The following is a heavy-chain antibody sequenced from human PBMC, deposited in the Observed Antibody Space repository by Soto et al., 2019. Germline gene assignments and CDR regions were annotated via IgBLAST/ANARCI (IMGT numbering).Heavy chain of an antibody. J-gene: IGHJ3*02. CDR1: GGTFSSYA. Sequence: SVKVSCKASGGTFSSYAISWVRQAPGQGLEWMGGIIPIFGTANYARKFQGRVTITADKSTSTAYMELSSLRSEDTAVYYCAGLLWFGELLSGAFDIWGQGTMVTVS. D-gene: IGHD3-10*01. CDR3: AGLLWFGELLSGAFDI. V-gene: IGHV1-69*06. CDR2: IIPIFGTA.